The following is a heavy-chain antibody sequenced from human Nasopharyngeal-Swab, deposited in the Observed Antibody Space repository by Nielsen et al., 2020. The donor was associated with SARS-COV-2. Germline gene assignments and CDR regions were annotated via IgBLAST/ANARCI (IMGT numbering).Heavy chain of an antibody. CDR1: GFTFSNYS. CDR3: ARWDSLTAPP. Sequence: GESLKISCAASGFTFSNYSMNWVRQAPGKGPEWVSSISSGSGYIFYADSVKGRFTVSRDNAKSSLFLQMNSLRADDTAVYYCARWDSLTAPPWGQGTLVTVSS. J-gene: IGHJ5*02. D-gene: IGHD3-9*01. CDR2: ISSGSGYI. V-gene: IGHV3-21*01.